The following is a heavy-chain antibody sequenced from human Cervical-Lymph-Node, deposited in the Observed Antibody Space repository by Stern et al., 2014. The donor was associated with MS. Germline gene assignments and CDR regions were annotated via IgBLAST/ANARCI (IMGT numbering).Heavy chain of an antibody. Sequence: QVQLVQSGPRLVKPSQTLSLTCTVSGGSIRSGGFYCTWVRQPAGKGPEWIGRMYATGGSTYNPSLQSRATIAVDTSKNQFSLTLRSGTAADTAIYYCVRDHDYYGMDVWGQGTTVTVSS. CDR1: GGSIRSGGFY. CDR2: MYATGGS. CDR3: VRDHDYYGMDV. J-gene: IGHJ6*02. V-gene: IGHV4-61*02.